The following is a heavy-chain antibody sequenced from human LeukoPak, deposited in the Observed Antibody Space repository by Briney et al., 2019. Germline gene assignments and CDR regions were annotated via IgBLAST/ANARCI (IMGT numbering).Heavy chain of an antibody. CDR2: INPNSGGT. J-gene: IGHJ4*02. D-gene: IGHD6-13*01. Sequence: GASVKVSCKASGYTFTGYYMHWVRQAPGQGLEWMGWINPNSGGTNYAQKFQGRVTMTRDTSISTAYMELSRLRSDDTAVYYCARWASIAAAGYYYWGQGTLVTVSS. CDR1: GYTFTGYY. CDR3: ARWASIAAAGYYY. V-gene: IGHV1-2*02.